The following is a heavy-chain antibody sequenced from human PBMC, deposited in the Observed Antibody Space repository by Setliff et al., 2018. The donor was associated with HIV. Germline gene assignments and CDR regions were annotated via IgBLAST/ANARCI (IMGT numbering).Heavy chain of an antibody. J-gene: IGHJ3*02. V-gene: IGHV3-21*01. D-gene: IGHD6-13*01. Sequence: GESLTISCAASRFTFSYYNMYWLRQAPGEGLEWVSSISGNSDHIYYADSVKGRFTISRDNAKNSLYLQMNSLRAEDTALYYCARGYSTNWLAAFDIWGQGTMVTVSS. CDR2: ISGNSDHI. CDR1: RFTFSYYN. CDR3: ARGYSTNWLAAFDI.